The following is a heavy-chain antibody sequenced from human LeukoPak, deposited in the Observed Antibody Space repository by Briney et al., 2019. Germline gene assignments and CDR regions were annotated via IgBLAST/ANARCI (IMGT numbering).Heavy chain of an antibody. D-gene: IGHD3-22*01. Sequence: SVKVSCKASGGTFSSYAISWVRQAPGQGLEWMGRIIPILGIANYAQKFQGRVTITADKSTSTAYMELSSLRSEDTAVYYCARGRIVVANTGAFDIWGQGTMVPVSS. J-gene: IGHJ3*02. CDR1: GGTFSSYA. V-gene: IGHV1-69*04. CDR3: ARGRIVVANTGAFDI. CDR2: IIPILGIA.